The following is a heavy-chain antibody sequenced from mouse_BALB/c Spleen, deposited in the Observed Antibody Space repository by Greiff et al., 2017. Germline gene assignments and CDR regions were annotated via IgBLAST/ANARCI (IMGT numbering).Heavy chain of an antibody. CDR2: ISSGGSYT. J-gene: IGHJ2*01. Sequence: EVHLVESGGGLVQPGGSLKLSCAASGFTFSSYAMSWVRQTPEKRLEWVATISSGGSYTYYPDSVKGRFTISRDNAKNTLYLQMSSLRSEDTAMYYCARQGVDYWGQGTTLTVSS. V-gene: IGHV5-9-3*01. CDR3: ARQGVDY. CDR1: GFTFSSYA.